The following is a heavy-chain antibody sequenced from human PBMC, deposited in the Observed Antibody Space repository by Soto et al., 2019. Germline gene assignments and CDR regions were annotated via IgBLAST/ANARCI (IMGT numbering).Heavy chain of an antibody. Sequence: EVQLVESGGGLVQPGGSLRLSCAASGFTFSSYWMHWVRQAPGKGLVWVARTNDYGSATEYADSVKGRFTISRDNAKNTLYLQMNSLRAEDTAVYFCVRDQTYIGNYFDPWGQGTLVTVSS. CDR1: GFTFSSYW. J-gene: IGHJ4*02. CDR2: TNDYGSAT. V-gene: IGHV3-74*01. CDR3: VRDQTYIGNYFDP. D-gene: IGHD1-26*01.